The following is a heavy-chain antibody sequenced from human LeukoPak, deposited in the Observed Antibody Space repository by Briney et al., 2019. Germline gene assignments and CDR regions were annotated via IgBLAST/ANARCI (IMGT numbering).Heavy chain of an antibody. Sequence: SDTLSLTCTVSGGSISRYYWSWIRQPPGKGLEWIGYIYYSGSTDYNPSLKSRVTISIDTSKNQFSLKLSSLTAADTAVYYCATCPITADGAVDYWGQGIRVTVSS. J-gene: IGHJ4*02. CDR1: GGSISRYY. D-gene: IGHD6-13*01. CDR2: IYYSGST. V-gene: IGHV4-59*07. CDR3: ATCPITADGAVDY.